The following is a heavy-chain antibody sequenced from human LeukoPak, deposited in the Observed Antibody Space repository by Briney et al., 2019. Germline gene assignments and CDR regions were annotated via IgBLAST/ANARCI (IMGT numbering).Heavy chain of an antibody. J-gene: IGHJ4*02. CDR1: GYTFTSYG. D-gene: IGHD4-17*01. CDR3: ARGPIFPSYGDYEVDY. Sequence: GASVKVSCKAAGYTFTSYGISWVRQAPGQGREWMGWISAYNGNTNYAQKLKGRATMTTDTSTSTAYMELRSLRSDDTAVYYCARGPIFPSYGDYEVDYWGQGTLVTVSS. CDR2: ISAYNGNT. V-gene: IGHV1-18*01.